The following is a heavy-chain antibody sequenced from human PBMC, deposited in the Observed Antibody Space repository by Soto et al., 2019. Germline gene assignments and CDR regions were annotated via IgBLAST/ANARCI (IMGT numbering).Heavy chain of an antibody. V-gene: IGHV4-39*01. CDR3: ARRDKQFTIFGVVSTYFDY. Sequence: SETLSLTCTVSGGSISSSSYYWGWIRQPPGKGLEWIGSIYYSGSTYCNPSLKSRVTISVDTSKNQFSLKLSSVTAADTAVYYCARRDKQFTIFGVVSTYFDYCGQGTLVTVYS. CDR1: GGSISSSSYY. J-gene: IGHJ4*02. D-gene: IGHD3-3*01. CDR2: IYYSGST.